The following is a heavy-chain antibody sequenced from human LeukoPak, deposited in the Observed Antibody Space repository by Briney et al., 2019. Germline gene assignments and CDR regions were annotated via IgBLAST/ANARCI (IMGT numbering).Heavy chain of an antibody. Sequence: GGSLRLSCAASGFTFSSFAMIWVRQAAGKGLEWVSVIGSDSGAIQYADSVKGRFTISRDNSKNTLYLQMNSLRAEDTAVYYCATELYKTGTDYWGQGTLVTVSS. CDR1: GFTFSSFA. J-gene: IGHJ4*02. CDR3: ATELYKTGTDY. V-gene: IGHV3-23*01. CDR2: IGSDSGAI. D-gene: IGHD1-1*01.